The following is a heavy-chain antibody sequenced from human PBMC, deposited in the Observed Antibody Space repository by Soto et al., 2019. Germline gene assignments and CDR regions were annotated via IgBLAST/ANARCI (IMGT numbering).Heavy chain of an antibody. Sequence: GGSLRLSCAASGFTFSSYSMNWVRQAPGKGLEWVSSISSSSSYIYYADSVEGRFTISRDNAKNSLYLQMNSLRAEDTAVYYCARENVVVVAATRGAFDIWGQGTMVTVS. CDR3: ARENVVVVAATRGAFDI. CDR1: GFTFSSYS. V-gene: IGHV3-21*01. CDR2: ISSSSSYI. D-gene: IGHD2-15*01. J-gene: IGHJ3*02.